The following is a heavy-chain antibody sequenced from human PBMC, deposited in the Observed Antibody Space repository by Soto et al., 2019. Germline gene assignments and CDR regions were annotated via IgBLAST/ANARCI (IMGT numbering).Heavy chain of an antibody. CDR3: ARGYCSGGSCRYYYYYYMDV. V-gene: IGHV3-48*01. Sequence: GGSLRLSCAASGFTFSSYSMNWVRQAPGKGLEWVSYISSSSSTIYYADSVKGRFTISRDNAKNSLYLQMNSLRAEDTAVYYCARGYCSGGSCRYYYYYYMDVWGKGTTVTVSS. D-gene: IGHD2-15*01. CDR2: ISSSSSTI. J-gene: IGHJ6*03. CDR1: GFTFSSYS.